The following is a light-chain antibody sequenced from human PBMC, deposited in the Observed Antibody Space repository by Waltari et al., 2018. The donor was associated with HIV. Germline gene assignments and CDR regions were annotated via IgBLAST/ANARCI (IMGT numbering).Light chain of an antibody. Sequence: EIALTQSPATLSLSPGERATLSCRAGQSVSTYLAWYQQKPGQAPRLLIHDASNRATGIPARFSGSGSGTDFTLTISSLEPEDFAVYYCQQRSNWPPSFGGGTKVEIK. CDR1: QSVSTY. CDR2: DAS. J-gene: IGKJ4*01. V-gene: IGKV3-11*01. CDR3: QQRSNWPPS.